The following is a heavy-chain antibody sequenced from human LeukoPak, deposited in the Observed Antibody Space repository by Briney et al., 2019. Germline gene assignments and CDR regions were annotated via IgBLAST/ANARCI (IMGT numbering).Heavy chain of an antibody. V-gene: IGHV3-30-3*01. CDR2: ISYDGNNK. J-gene: IGHJ3*02. CDR1: GFTFSTYA. D-gene: IGHD3-16*01. CDR3: ARDHALGDLREDAFDI. Sequence: GRSLRLSCAASGFTFSTYAMHWVRQAPGKGLEWVAVISYDGNNKYYADSVKGRFTISRDNSKNTLYLQMNSLRAEDTAVYYCARDHALGDLREDAFDIWGQGTMVTVSS.